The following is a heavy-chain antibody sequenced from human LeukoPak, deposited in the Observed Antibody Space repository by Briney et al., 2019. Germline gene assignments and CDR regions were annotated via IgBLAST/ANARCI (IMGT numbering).Heavy chain of an antibody. D-gene: IGHD5-24*01. CDR3: ARGRVEMATIDLDY. CDR2: IYTSGST. J-gene: IGHJ4*02. CDR1: GDSISSGSYY. V-gene: IGHV4-61*02. Sequence: PSETLSLTCTVSGDSISSGSYYWSWIRQPAGKGLEWIGRIYTSGSTNYNPSLKSRVTISVDTSKNQFSLKLSSVTAADTAMYYCARGRVEMATIDLDYWGQGTLVTVSS.